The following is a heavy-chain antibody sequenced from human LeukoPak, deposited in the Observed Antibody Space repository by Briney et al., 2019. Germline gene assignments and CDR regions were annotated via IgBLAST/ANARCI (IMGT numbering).Heavy chain of an antibody. J-gene: IGHJ5*02. V-gene: IGHV4-4*09. D-gene: IGHD6-19*01. CDR2: IYSTGST. Sequence: SETLSLTCTVSGDSINNYYWTWIRQPPGKGLEWIGYIYSTGSTSYNPSLKSRVSISLDTSKNQFSLKLNSVTAADTAVYYCAKDDRAVAGISDPWGQGTLVTVSS. CDR1: GDSINNYY. CDR3: AKDDRAVAGISDP.